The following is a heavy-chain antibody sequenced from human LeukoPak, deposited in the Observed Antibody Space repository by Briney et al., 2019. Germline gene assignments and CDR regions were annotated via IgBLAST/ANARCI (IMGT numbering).Heavy chain of an antibody. J-gene: IGHJ4*02. V-gene: IGHV3-23*01. CDR3: ARRGAAAAGRGPFDY. CDR2: ISGSGGST. CDR1: GFTFSSYA. D-gene: IGHD6-13*01. Sequence: GGSLRLSCAASGFTFSSYAMSWVRQAPGKGLEWVSAISGSGGSTYCADSVKGRFTISRDNSKNTLYLQMNSLRAEDTAVYYCARRGAAAAGRGPFDYWGQGTLVTVSS.